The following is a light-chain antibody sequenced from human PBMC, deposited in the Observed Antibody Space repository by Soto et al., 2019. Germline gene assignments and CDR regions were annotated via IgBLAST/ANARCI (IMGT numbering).Light chain of an antibody. CDR2: DAS. CDR1: QSVSSY. V-gene: IGKV3-11*01. Sequence: EIVLTQSPATLSLSPGARAPLSCRASQSVSSYLAWYQQKPGQAPRLLIYDASNRATGIPARFSGSGSGTDFTLTISRLEPEDFAVYFCQQYGRSPVTFGPGTKVDIK. CDR3: QQYGRSPVT. J-gene: IGKJ3*01.